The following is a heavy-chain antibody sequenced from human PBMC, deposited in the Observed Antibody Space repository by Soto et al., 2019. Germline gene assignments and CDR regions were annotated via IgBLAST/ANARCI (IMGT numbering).Heavy chain of an antibody. CDR3: TKQGLPHHNWFDP. CDR2: ISSDGSNK. D-gene: IGHD2-15*01. V-gene: IGHV3-30*18. Sequence: TGGSLRLSCAASGFTFSSYGIHWVRQAPGKGLEWVAVISSDGSNKYYADSVKGRFTISRDDSKNTMYLQMNSLRAEDTAVYYCTKQGLPHHNWFDPWGQGTLVTSPQ. J-gene: IGHJ5*02. CDR1: GFTFSSYG.